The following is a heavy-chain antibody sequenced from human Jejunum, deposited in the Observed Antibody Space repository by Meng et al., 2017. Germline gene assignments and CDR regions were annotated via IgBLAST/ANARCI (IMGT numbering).Heavy chain of an antibody. Sequence: SETLSLTCAVYGGSSSNYYWNFIRQPPGKGLEWIGEITHSGSTKYNPSLKSRVTISEDTSKNQFSLKLGSVTAADTAVYYCAICSVGTCYWYFDLWGRGTLVTVSS. CDR1: GGSSSNYY. D-gene: IGHD2-15*01. V-gene: IGHV4-34*01. CDR2: ITHSGST. J-gene: IGHJ2*01. CDR3: AICSVGTCYWYFDL.